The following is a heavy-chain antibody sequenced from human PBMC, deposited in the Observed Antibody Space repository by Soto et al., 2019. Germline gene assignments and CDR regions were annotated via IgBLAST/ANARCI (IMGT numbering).Heavy chain of an antibody. CDR1: GFSFRHYW. Sequence: PGGSLRLACAACGFSFRHYWMQWVRQAPGNGLVWVSRISPDGRTTTYADSVKGRFTISRDNAKSTLYLQMNRLTVEDRAVYYCADSWLPTSYWRPGTLVTVSS. CDR2: ISPDGRTT. D-gene: IGHD3-10*01. CDR3: ADSWLPTSY. V-gene: IGHV3-74*01. J-gene: IGHJ4*02.